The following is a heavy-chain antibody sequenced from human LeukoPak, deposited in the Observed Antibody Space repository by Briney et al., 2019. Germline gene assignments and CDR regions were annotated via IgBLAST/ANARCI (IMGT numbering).Heavy chain of an antibody. CDR1: GYTFTGDY. CDR3: ARDKGGSGHFYK. CDR2: IEPSGGSK. J-gene: IGHJ4*02. Sequence: SLKLSCKASGYTFTGDYIHGGRHAPRQGLECMGIIEPSGGSKSYAQPYQGRVNITRDTYTRIVYMELSSLRSEDRGVYYCARDKGGSGHFYKWGEGTQASVSS. V-gene: IGHV1-46*01. D-gene: IGHD3-10*01.